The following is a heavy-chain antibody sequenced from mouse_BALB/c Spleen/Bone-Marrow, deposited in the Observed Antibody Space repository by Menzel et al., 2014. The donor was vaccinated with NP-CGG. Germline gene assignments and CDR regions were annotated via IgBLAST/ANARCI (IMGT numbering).Heavy chain of an antibody. V-gene: IGHV3-6*02. D-gene: IGHD1-1*01. CDR1: GYSITSGYY. Sequence: DVKLVESGPGLVKPSQSLSPTCSVTGYSITSGYYWNWIRQFPGNKLEWMGYISYDGSNDSNPSPKNRISITRDTSKNQFFLKLNSVTTEDTATYYCARGFITTVVPFAYWGQGTLVTVSA. CDR3: ARGFITTVVPFAY. CDR2: ISYDGSN. J-gene: IGHJ3*01.